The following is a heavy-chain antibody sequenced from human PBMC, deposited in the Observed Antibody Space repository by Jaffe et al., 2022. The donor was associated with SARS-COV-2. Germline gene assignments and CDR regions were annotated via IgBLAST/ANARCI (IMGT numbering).Heavy chain of an antibody. CDR1: GYTFTSYA. D-gene: IGHD6-13*01. Sequence: QVQLVQSGAEVKKPGASVKVSCKASGYTFTSYAMHWVRQAPGQRLEWMGWINAGNGNTKYSQKFQGRVTITRDTSASTAYMELSSLRSEDTAVYYCAREVSSSWPRIVHGWFDPWGQGTLVTVSS. V-gene: IGHV1-3*01. J-gene: IGHJ5*02. CDR3: AREVSSSWPRIVHGWFDP. CDR2: INAGNGNT.